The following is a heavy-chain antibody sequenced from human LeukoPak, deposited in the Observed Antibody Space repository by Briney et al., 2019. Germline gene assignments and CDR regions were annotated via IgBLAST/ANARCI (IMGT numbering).Heavy chain of an antibody. CDR3: AKATARYCSSTICYLDY. Sequence: GESLKISCKGSGYSFTSYWIGWVRQMPGKGLEWMGIIYPGDSDTRYSPSFQGQVTISADKSISTAYLQWSSLKASDTAVYYCAKATARYCSSTICYLDYWGQGTLVTVSS. V-gene: IGHV5-51*01. D-gene: IGHD2-2*01. CDR1: GYSFTSYW. CDR2: IYPGDSDT. J-gene: IGHJ4*02.